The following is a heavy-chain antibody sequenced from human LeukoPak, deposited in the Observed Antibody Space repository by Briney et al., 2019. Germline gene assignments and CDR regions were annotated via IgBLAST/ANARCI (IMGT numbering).Heavy chain of an antibody. CDR2: IYYSGST. D-gene: IGHD3-10*01. V-gene: IGHV4-39*07. J-gene: IGHJ6*03. Sequence: NSSETLSLTCTVSGGSISSSSYYWGWIRQPPGKGLEWIGSIYYSGSTYYNPSLKSRVTISVDTSKNQFSLKLSSVTAADTAVYYCARAPYGSATNNYYMDVWGKGTTVTVSS. CDR1: GGSISSSSYY. CDR3: ARAPYGSATNNYYMDV.